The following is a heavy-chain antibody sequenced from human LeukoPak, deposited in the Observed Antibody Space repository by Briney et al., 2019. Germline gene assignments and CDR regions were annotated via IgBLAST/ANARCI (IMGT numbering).Heavy chain of an antibody. CDR3: ARVGDCSSTSCQNYYYYMDV. V-gene: IGHV3-21*04. Sequence: PGGSLRLSCAASGFTFSRYTMNGVRQAPGKGREWVASISRSNSFIYYADSVKGRFTISRDDARNSLYLQMNSLRAEDTAVYYCARVGDCSSTSCQNYYYYMDVWGKGTTVTVSS. CDR2: ISRSNSFI. D-gene: IGHD2-2*01. CDR1: GFTFSRYT. J-gene: IGHJ6*03.